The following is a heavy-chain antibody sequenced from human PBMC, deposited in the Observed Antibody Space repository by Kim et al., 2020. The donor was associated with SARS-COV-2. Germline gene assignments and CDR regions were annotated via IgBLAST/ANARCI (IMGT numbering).Heavy chain of an antibody. CDR3: ARDLQGSM. Sequence: ASVKVSCKASGYTGTSYGVSWVRQAPGQGLEWMGWISTYNGNTNYAQKLQGRVTMTTDTSTTTAYMELRSLTSDDTAVYYCARDLQGSMWGQGTLVTVSS. V-gene: IGHV1-18*01. CDR1: GYTGTSYG. D-gene: IGHD3-10*01. J-gene: IGHJ4*02. CDR2: ISTYNGNT.